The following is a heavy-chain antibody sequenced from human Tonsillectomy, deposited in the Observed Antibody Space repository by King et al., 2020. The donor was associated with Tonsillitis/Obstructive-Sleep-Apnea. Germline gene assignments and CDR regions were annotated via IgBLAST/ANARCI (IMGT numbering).Heavy chain of an antibody. CDR3: ARERGVGYCSSTSCYEFDY. Sequence: VQLQESGPGLVKPSQTLSLTCTVSGGSISSGGYYWSWIRQHPGKGLEWIGYIYYSGSTYYNPSLKSRVTISVDTSKNQFSLKLSSVTAADTAVYYCARERGVGYCSSTSCYEFDYWGQGTLVTVSS. CDR2: IYYSGST. V-gene: IGHV4-31*03. J-gene: IGHJ4*02. D-gene: IGHD2-2*03. CDR1: GGSISSGGYY.